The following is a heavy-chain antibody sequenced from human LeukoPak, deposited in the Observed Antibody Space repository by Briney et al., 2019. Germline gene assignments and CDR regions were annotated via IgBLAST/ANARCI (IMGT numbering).Heavy chain of an antibody. J-gene: IGHJ4*02. CDR3: ARVSRGNSVGGDY. D-gene: IGHD4-23*01. V-gene: IGHV4-39*07. CDR2: IYHSGST. CDR1: GVSISNSSYY. Sequence: SETLSLTCTVSGVSISNSSYYWGWIRQPPGKGLEWIGSIYHSGSTYYNPSLKSRVTISLDTSKNQFSLKLSSVTAADTAMYYCARVSRGNSVGGDYWGQGTLVTVSS.